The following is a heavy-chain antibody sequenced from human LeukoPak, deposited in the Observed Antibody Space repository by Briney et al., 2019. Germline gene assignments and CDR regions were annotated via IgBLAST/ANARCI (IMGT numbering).Heavy chain of an antibody. V-gene: IGHV3-49*04. CDR2: IRSKVYGWTT. CDR1: GFTFGDYA. J-gene: IGHJ4*02. Sequence: PGGSLRLSCTASGFTFGDYAMTWVRQAPGKGLEWVGFIRSKVYGWTTEYAASVKGRFTISRDDSKSIAYLQMNSLKIEDTAVYYCTKGGYCINGVCAFGYWGQGTLVTVSS. D-gene: IGHD2-8*01. CDR3: TKGGYCINGVCAFGY.